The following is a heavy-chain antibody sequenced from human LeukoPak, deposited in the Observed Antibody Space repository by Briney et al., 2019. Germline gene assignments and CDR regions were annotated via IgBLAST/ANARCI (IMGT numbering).Heavy chain of an antibody. CDR1: GGSISSYY. CDR3: ARDRHDILTGYYNWFDP. J-gene: IGHJ5*02. D-gene: IGHD3-9*01. V-gene: IGHV4-59*01. Sequence: PSETLSLTCTVSGGSISSYYWSWIRQPPGKGLEWIGYIYYSGSTNYNPSLKSRVTISVDTSKNQFSLKLSSVTAADTAVYYCARDRHDILTGYYNWFDPWGQGTLVTVSS. CDR2: IYYSGST.